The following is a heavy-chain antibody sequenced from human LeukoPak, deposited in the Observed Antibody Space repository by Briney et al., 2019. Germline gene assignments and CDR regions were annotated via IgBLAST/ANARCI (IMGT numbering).Heavy chain of an antibody. Sequence: GGSLRLPCTASGFTFSSYSMNWVRQAPGKGLEWVSYISSSGSTIYYADSVKGRFTISRDNAKNSLYLQMNSLRAEDTAVYYCARDLSLYCSGGSCYSLNYWGQGTLVTVSS. CDR1: GFTFSSYS. D-gene: IGHD2-15*01. CDR3: ARDLSLYCSGGSCYSLNY. J-gene: IGHJ4*02. V-gene: IGHV3-48*04. CDR2: ISSSGSTI.